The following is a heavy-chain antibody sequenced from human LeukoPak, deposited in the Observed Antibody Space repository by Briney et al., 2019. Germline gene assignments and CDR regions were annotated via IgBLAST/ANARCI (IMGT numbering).Heavy chain of an antibody. CDR3: ARGDRPGSLYYFDY. CDR2: ISPIIGIA. Sequence: SVKVSCKASGGTFISYAISWVRQAPGQGLERMGRISPIIGIANDAQKFQGTVTITADKSSSTAYMERSSLRSEDTAVYYCARGDRPGSLYYFDYWGQGTLVTVSS. J-gene: IGHJ4*02. D-gene: IGHD3-10*01. CDR1: GGTFISYA. V-gene: IGHV1-69*04.